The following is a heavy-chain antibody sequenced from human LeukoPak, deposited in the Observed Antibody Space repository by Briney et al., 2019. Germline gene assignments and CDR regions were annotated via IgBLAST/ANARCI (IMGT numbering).Heavy chain of an antibody. D-gene: IGHD3-10*01. CDR2: NSGSGGST. CDR3: AKELWFGELLYVGFDY. V-gene: IGHV3-23*01. CDR1: GFTFSSYA. J-gene: IGHJ4*02. Sequence: PGGSLRLSCAASGFTFSSYAMSWVRQAPGKGLEWVSANSGSGGSTYYADSVKGRFTISRDNSKNTLYLQMNSLRAEDTAVYYCAKELWFGELLYVGFDYWGQGTLVTVSS.